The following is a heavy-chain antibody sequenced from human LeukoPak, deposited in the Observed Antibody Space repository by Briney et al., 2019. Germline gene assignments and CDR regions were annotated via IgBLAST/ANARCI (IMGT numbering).Heavy chain of an antibody. D-gene: IGHD1-26*01. CDR3: ARGGSSARFHRTSPLDY. CDR1: GGSISTFY. Sequence: PSETLSLTCSVSGGSISTFYWSWIRQPAGKGVEWIGRIYTSGSTNYNPSLKSRVTMSVDTSKNQFSLKLSSVTAADTAVYYCARGGSSARFHRTSPLDYWGQGTLVTVSS. V-gene: IGHV4-4*07. CDR2: IYTSGST. J-gene: IGHJ4*02.